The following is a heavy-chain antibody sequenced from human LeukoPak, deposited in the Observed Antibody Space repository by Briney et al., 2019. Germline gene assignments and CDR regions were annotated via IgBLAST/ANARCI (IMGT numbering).Heavy chain of an antibody. CDR1: GYTFTGYY. Sequence: ASVKVSCKASGYTFTGYYMHWVRQAPGQGLEWMRWINPNSGGTNYAQKFQGRVTMTRDTSISTAYMELSRLRSDDTAVYYCARDLYYYDSSGYYYASIYYYGMDVWGQGTTVTVSS. J-gene: IGHJ6*02. CDR3: ARDLYYYDSSGYYYASIYYYGMDV. V-gene: IGHV1-2*02. CDR2: INPNSGGT. D-gene: IGHD3-22*01.